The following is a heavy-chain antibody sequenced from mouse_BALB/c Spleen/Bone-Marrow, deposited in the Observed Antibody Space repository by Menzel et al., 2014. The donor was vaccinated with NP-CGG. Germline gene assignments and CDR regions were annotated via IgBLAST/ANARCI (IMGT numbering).Heavy chain of an antibody. J-gene: IGHJ3*01. CDR1: GYAFSSYW. CDR3: ARRDYTGSRSVCFAY. D-gene: IGHD1-1*01. CDR2: TYPGEGDT. V-gene: IGHV1-80*01. Sequence: VQLQQSGAELVRPGSSVKISCKASGYAFSSYWMNWMKQRPGQGLEWIGQTYPGEGDTNYSGKFKGKATLTADKSSSTAFMQLSSLTSEDSAVYFCARRDYTGSRSVCFAYWAKGLGSLSLQ.